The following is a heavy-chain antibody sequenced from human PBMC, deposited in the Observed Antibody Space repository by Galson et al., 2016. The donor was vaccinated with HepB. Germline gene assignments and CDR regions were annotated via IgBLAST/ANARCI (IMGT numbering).Heavy chain of an antibody. CDR2: ISSDGTST. CDR1: GFTFSGYT. CDR3: AKDTGVLPCFDP. V-gene: IGHV3-48*02. J-gene: IGHJ5*02. Sequence: SLRLSCAASGFTFSGYTMNWVRQAPGKGLEWVSHISSDGTSTQYADSVKGRFTISRDNAKNSLYLQMTSLRDEDTGLYFCAKDTGVLPCFDPCGQGTLVTVSS. D-gene: IGHD2-8*02.